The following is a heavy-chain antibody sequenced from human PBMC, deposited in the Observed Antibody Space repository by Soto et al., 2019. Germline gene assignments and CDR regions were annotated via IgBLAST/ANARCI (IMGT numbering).Heavy chain of an antibody. CDR1: GGSISSYY. D-gene: IGHD3-10*01. CDR3: ARGTVLLERGDWYFDL. CDR2: IYTSGST. V-gene: IGHV4-4*07. J-gene: IGHJ2*01. Sequence: QVQLQESGPGLVKPSETLSLTCTVSGGSISSYYWSWIRQPAGKGLEWIGRIYTSGSTNYNPSLKSRVTMSVDTSKNQFSLKLSSVTAADTAVYYCARGTVLLERGDWYFDLWGRGTLVTVSS.